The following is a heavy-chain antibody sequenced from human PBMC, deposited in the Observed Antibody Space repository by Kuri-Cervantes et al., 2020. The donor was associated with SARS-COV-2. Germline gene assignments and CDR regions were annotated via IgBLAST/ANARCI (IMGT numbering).Heavy chain of an antibody. V-gene: IGHV3-30*07. Sequence: GESLKISCAASGFTFSSYAMHWVRQAPGKGLEWVAVISYDGSNKYYADSVKGRFTISRDNSKNTLYLQMNSLRAEDTAVYYCASVYDFWSGYYQAYYFDYWGQGTLVTVSS. CDR1: GFTFSSYA. D-gene: IGHD3-3*01. CDR3: ASVYDFWSGYYQAYYFDY. J-gene: IGHJ4*02. CDR2: ISYDGSNK.